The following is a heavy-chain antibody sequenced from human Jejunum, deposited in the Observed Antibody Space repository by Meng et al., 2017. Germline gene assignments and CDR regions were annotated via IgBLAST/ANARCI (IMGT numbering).Heavy chain of an antibody. CDR2: INTNTGGT. CDR1: GYTRNGFY. Sequence: QVQMEQSGADVRKPGASVKVSCRASGYTRNGFYMHWGRQAPGQGLEWMGRINTNTGGTNHAQNFKGSITLTRDTSTVYMEVNRLCSDDTAMYYCAGRSYNYDDYFDLWGRGTLVTVSS. CDR3: AGRSYNYDDYFDL. D-gene: IGHD5-24*01. V-gene: IGHV1-2*06. J-gene: IGHJ4*02.